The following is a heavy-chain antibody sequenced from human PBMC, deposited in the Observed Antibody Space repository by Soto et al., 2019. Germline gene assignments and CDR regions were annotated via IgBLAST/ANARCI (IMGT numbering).Heavy chain of an antibody. J-gene: IGHJ5*02. CDR1: GVTVSSYA. CDR3: AELWFGDPRFDP. CDR2: ISGSGGST. V-gene: IGHV3-23*01. Sequence: GGSLGLSCAASGVTVSSYAMSWVRQAPGKGLEWVSAISGSGGSTYYADSVKGRFTISRDNSKNTLYLQMNSLRAEDTAVYYCAELWFGDPRFDPWGQGTLVTVSS. D-gene: IGHD3-10*01.